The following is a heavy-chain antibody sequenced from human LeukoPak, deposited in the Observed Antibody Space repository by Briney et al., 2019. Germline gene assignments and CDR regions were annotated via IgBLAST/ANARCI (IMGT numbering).Heavy chain of an antibody. V-gene: IGHV3-48*04. J-gene: IGHJ4*02. CDR1: GFTFSSYS. CDR2: ISSSGSTI. CDR3: ARGKLYCSSTSCQNFDY. Sequence: GGSLRLSCAASGFTFSSYSMNWVRQAPGKGLEWVSYISSSGSTIYYADSVKGRFTISRDNAKNSLYLQMNSLRAEDTAVYYCARGKLYCSSTSCQNFDYWGQGTLVTVSS. D-gene: IGHD2-2*01.